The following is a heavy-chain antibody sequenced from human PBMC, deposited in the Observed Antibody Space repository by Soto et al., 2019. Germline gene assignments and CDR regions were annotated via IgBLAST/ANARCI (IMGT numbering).Heavy chain of an antibody. D-gene: IGHD2-8*01. Sequence: EVQLLQSGGGLVQPGGSLRLSCAASGFSFSTYAMSWVRQAPGKGLEWVSAISGSGATTFYADSMKGRFTISRDNSRDTLYLQMNSLRAEDTAVYFCAREQCSPLDRYCADGAVDLVDPWGRGTLVTVSS. V-gene: IGHV3-23*01. J-gene: IGHJ5*02. CDR3: AREQCSPLDRYCADGAVDLVDP. CDR1: GFSFSTYA. CDR2: ISGSGATT.